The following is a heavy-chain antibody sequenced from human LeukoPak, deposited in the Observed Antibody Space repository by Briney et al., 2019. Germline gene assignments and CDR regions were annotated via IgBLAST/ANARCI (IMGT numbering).Heavy chain of an antibody. CDR2: INPNSGGS. CDR3: AREGVGSSGWYMSDY. CDR1: GYTFTDYY. Sequence: ASVKVSCKASGYTFTDYYIHWVRQAPGQGLEWMGWINPNSGGSSYAQKFQDRVTMTRDTSIGTAYVTLSSLRSDDTAVYYCAREGVGSSGWYMSDYWGQGTLVTVSS. D-gene: IGHD6-19*01. V-gene: IGHV1-2*02. J-gene: IGHJ4*02.